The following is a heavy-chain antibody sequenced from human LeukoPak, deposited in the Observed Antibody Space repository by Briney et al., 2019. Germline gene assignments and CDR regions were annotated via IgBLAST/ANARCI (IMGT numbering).Heavy chain of an antibody. V-gene: IGHV3-30-3*01. CDR2: ISYDGSNK. CDR1: GFTFSSYA. J-gene: IGHJ4*02. Sequence: GGSLRLSCAASGFTFSSYAMHWVRQAPGKGLEWVAVISYDGSNKYYADSVKGRFTISRDNSKNTLYLQMNSLRAEDTAVYYCGKARTRAYYDFWSGYADYFDYWGQGTLVTVSS. D-gene: IGHD3-3*01. CDR3: GKARTRAYYDFWSGYADYFDY.